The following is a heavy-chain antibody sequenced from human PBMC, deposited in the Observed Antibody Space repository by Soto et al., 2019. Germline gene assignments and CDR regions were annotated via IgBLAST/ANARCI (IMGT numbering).Heavy chain of an antibody. CDR2: INHSGST. CDR1: GGSFSGYY. CDR3: ARGERQPVLDY. J-gene: IGHJ4*02. D-gene: IGHD6-6*01. V-gene: IGHV4-34*01. Sequence: PSETLSLTCAVYGGSFSGYYWSWIRQPPGKGLEWIGEINHSGSTNYNPSLKSRVTISVDTSKNQFSLKLSSVTAADTAVYYCARGERQPVLDYWGQGTLVTVSS.